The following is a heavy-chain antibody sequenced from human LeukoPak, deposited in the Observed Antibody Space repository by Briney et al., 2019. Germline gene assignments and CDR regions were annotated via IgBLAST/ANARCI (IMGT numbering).Heavy chain of an antibody. CDR3: AKGAYYGSGSYYLYYFDY. Sequence: GGSLRLSCAASGFTFSSYAMSWLRQAPGKGLEWVSAISGSGGSTYYADSVKGRFTISRDNSKNTLYLQMNSLRAEDTAVYYCAKGAYYGSGSYYLYYFDYWGQGTLVTVSS. V-gene: IGHV3-23*01. D-gene: IGHD3-10*01. CDR1: GFTFSSYA. J-gene: IGHJ4*02. CDR2: ISGSGGST.